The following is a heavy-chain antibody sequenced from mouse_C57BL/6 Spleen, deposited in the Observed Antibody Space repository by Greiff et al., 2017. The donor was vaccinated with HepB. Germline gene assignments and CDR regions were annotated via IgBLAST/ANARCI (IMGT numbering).Heavy chain of an antibody. D-gene: IGHD5-5*01. CDR2: IDPENGDT. J-gene: IGHJ4*01. Sequence: EVKLQESGAELVRPGASVKLSCTASGFNIKDDYMHWVKQRPEQGLEWIGWIDPENGDTEYASKFQGKATITADTSYHTAYLQLSSLTSEDTAVYYCTDYPHAMDYWGQGTSVTVSS. CDR1: GFNIKDDY. V-gene: IGHV14-4*01. CDR3: TDYPHAMDY.